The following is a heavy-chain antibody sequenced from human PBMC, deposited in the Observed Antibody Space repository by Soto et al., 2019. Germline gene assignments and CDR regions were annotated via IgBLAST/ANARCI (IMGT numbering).Heavy chain of an antibody. CDR3: ARDRQWLTPEGFDY. J-gene: IGHJ4*02. CDR1: GYTFTSYG. CDR2: ISAYNGNT. D-gene: IGHD6-19*01. Sequence: QVQLVQSGAEVKKPGASVKVSCKASGYTFTSYGISWVRQAPGQGLEWMGWISAYNGNTNYAEKLQGIVTMTTDTSTSTAYMERRSLRSDDAAVYYCARDRQWLTPEGFDYWGQGTLVTVSS. V-gene: IGHV1-18*04.